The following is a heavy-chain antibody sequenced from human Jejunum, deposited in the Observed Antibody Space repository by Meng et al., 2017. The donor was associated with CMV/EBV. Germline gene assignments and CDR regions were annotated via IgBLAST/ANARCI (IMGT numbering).Heavy chain of an antibody. D-gene: IGHD2-15*01. CDR2: IIPIVGIT. CDR1: GDNSSSA. CDR3: ARGPRSQVSIWFDS. J-gene: IGHJ5*01. Sequence: KASGDNSSSAISWVRQAPGQGLEWMGRIIPIVGITYYAQNFQGRVTITADKSTTTAYMELSSLTSDDTAVYYCARGPRSQVSIWFDSWGQGTLVTVSS. V-gene: IGHV1-69*04.